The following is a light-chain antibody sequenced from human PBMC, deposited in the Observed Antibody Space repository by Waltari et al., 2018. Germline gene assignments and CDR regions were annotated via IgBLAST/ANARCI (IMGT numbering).Light chain of an antibody. CDR3: QQFNSYPSYT. J-gene: IGKJ2*01. CDR2: DAS. CDR1: QGISSA. Sequence: DRVTITCRASQGISSALAWYQQKPGKAPKLLIYDASSLESGVPSRFSGSGSGTDFTLTISSLQPEDFATYYCQQFNSYPSYTFGQGTKLEIK. V-gene: IGKV1-13*02.